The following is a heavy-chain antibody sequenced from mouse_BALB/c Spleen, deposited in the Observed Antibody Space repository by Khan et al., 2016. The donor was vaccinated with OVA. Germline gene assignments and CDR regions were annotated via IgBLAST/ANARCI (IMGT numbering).Heavy chain of an antibody. J-gene: IGHJ4*01. V-gene: IGHV3-2*02. CDR2: ISFSGST. CDR1: GYSITSDFA. Sequence: EVQLQESGPGLVKPSQSLSLTCTVTGYSITSDFAWNWVRQFPGNKLEWMGYISFSGSTSYDPSLKSRLSITRDTSKNQFFLQLSSVTTEDTATYSGTRSVYYAYAYAMEYWGQGTSVTVSS. CDR3: TRSVYYAYAYAMEY. D-gene: IGHD2-2*01.